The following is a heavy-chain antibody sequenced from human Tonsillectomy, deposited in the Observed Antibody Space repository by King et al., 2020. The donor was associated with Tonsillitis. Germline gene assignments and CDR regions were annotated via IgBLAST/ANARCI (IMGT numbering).Heavy chain of an antibody. J-gene: IGHJ4*02. CDR2: ISGRATRT. Sequence: DVQLQESGGGLVQPGGSLRLSCEASGFTFSTYAMSWVRQAPGKGPEWVSAISGRATRTFYADSVKGRFTISSDDSKNTVSLQMSSLRAEDTAVYYCAKESPYSGNYRFYYFDYWGQGTLVTVSS. CDR1: GFTFSTYA. D-gene: IGHD1-26*01. CDR3: AKESPYSGNYRFYYFDY. V-gene: IGHV3-23*01.